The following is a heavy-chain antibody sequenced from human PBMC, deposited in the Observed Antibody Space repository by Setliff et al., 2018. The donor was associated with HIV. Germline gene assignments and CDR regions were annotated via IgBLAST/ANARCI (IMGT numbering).Heavy chain of an antibody. J-gene: IGHJ6*03. CDR2: IKEGGSDK. D-gene: IGHD3-3*01. CDR1: GFTFSDYW. V-gene: IGHV3-7*03. CDR3: ARGNYNFWSGYPYYYMDV. Sequence: GGSLRLSCAASGFTFSDYWMSWVRQAPGKGLEWVASIKEGGSDKHYLDPVEGRFTISRDNAKNSLYLQMNSLRVEDTAVYYCARGNYNFWSGYPYYYMDVWGKGTTVTVSS.